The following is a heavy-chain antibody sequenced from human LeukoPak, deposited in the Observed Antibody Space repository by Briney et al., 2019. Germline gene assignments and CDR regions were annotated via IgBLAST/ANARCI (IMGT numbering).Heavy chain of an antibody. V-gene: IGHV5-51*01. CDR1: AYSFTNSW. CDR2: IYPDDSDT. CDR3: ARRTNYGGNYYYAMDV. J-gene: IGHJ6*02. D-gene: IGHD4-23*01. Sequence: GESLKISCKGSAYSFTNSWIVWWRQLPGKDLVWMGFIYPDDSDTRYSTSFQGQVTISADKSISTSYLQWSSLKASDTAIYYCARRTNYGGNYYYAMDVWGQGTTVTVSS.